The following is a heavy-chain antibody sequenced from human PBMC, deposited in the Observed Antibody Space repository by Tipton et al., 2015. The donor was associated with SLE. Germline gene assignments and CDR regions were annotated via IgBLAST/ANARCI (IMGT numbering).Heavy chain of an antibody. CDR3: ARDEYRYDTTGYHLLGHFDF. J-gene: IGHJ4*02. CDR2: VYYTGNT. D-gene: IGHD3-22*01. V-gene: IGHV4-34*11. Sequence: TLSLTCAVYGGSFSGYYWGWIRQPPGKGLEWVGTVYYTGNTFYNPSLKSRVTISVDTSKNQFSLNLSSVTAADTAVYYCARDEYRYDTTGYHLLGHFDFWGQGTLVTVSS. CDR1: GGSFSGYY.